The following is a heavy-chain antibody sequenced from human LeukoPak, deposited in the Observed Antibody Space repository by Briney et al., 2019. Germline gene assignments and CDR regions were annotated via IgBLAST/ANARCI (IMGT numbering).Heavy chain of an antibody. J-gene: IGHJ4*02. V-gene: IGHV4-61*08. CDR1: GGSISSGGYY. CDR2: IYYSGST. D-gene: IGHD5-18*01. Sequence: SETLSLTCTVSGGSISSGGYYWSWIRQHPGKGLEWIGYIYYSGSTNYNPSLKSRVTISIDTSRNQFSLRLNSMTAADTAVYYCARVLRAASWRSYDYWGQGSLVTVSS. CDR3: ARVLRAASWRSYDY.